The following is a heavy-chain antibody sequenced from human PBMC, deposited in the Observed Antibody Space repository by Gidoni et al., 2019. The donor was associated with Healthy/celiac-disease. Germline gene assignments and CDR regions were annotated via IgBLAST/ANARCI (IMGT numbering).Heavy chain of an antibody. V-gene: IGHV1-2*04. D-gene: IGHD6-19*01. Sequence: QVQLVQSGAEVKKPGASVKVSCKASGYTFTGYYMHWVRQAPGQGLEWMGWINPNSGGTNDAQKFQGWVTMTRDTSISTAYMELSRLRSDDTAVYYCARERSRSGWLGWFDPWGQGTLVTVSS. CDR3: ARERSRSGWLGWFDP. CDR2: INPNSGGT. J-gene: IGHJ5*02. CDR1: GYTFTGYY.